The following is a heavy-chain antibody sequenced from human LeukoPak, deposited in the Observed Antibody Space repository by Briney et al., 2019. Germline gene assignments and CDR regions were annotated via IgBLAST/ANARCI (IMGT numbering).Heavy chain of an antibody. D-gene: IGHD3-10*01. CDR3: ARHGSGSYRSPYYFDY. CDR2: IYHSGST. J-gene: IGHJ4*02. Sequence: SGTLSLTCAVSGGSISSSNWWSWVRQPPGKGLEWIGEIYHSGSTNYNPSLKSRVTISEDKSKNQFSLKLSSVTAADTAVYYCARHGSGSYRSPYYFDYWGQGTLVTVSS. V-gene: IGHV4-4*02. CDR1: GGSISSSNW.